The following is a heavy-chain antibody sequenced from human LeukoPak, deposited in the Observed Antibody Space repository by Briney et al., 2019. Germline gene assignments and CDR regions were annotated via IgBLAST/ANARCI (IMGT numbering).Heavy chain of an antibody. D-gene: IGHD2-21*01. CDR2: IYYSGST. CDR1: GDSISSYY. Sequence: SETLSLTCTVSGDSISSYYWGWIRQPPGKGLEWIGSIYYSGSTYYNPSLKSRVTISVDTSKNQFSLKLSSVTAADTAVYYCARQRILFHSPGNWFDPWGQGTLVTVSS. J-gene: IGHJ5*02. V-gene: IGHV4-39*01. CDR3: ARQRILFHSPGNWFDP.